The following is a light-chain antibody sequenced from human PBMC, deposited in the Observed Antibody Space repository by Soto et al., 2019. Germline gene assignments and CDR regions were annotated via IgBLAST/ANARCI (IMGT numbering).Light chain of an antibody. CDR1: QSLVYSDGNTY. J-gene: IGKJ2*01. V-gene: IGKV2-30*01. Sequence: DVVMTQSPLSLPVTLGQPASISCRSSQSLVYSDGNTYLNWFQQRPGQSPRRLIYKVSNRDSGVPDTFNRSGSGTDFTLKISRVEAEDVGVSYSMQGTHWPPSYTFGQGNKLEIK. CDR3: MQGTHWPPSYT. CDR2: KVS.